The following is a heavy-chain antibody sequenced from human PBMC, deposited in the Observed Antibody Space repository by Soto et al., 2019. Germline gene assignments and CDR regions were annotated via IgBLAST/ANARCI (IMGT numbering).Heavy chain of an antibody. V-gene: IGHV1-18*01. CDR1: GYTFTRYG. CDR3: AREGYCSSGIFALYSHDHFGMDV. Sequence: QVQLVQSGAEVKKPGASVKVSCKASGYTFTRYGISWVRQAPGQGLERMGWISAYNGNTNYAPKLHGRVTINTGTSTMTVYKEIRSRTPDDSAVYYCAREGYCSSGIFALYSHDHFGMDVWGQGTTVTVSS. J-gene: IGHJ6*02. D-gene: IGHD2-2*01. CDR2: ISAYNGNT.